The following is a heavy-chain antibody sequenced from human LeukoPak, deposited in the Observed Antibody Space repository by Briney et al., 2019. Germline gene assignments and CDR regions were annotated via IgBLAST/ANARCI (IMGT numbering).Heavy chain of an antibody. CDR1: GFTFSRCG. V-gene: IGHV3-23*01. CDR2: ISGSGDST. Sequence: PGGSLRLSCAASGFTFSRCGMSWVRQAPGKGLEWVSAISGSGDSTYYADSVKGRFTISRDNSKNTLSLQMNSLRAEDTAVYYCAKPGYYDFWSGEPGNDAFDIWGQGTMVTVSS. CDR3: AKPGYYDFWSGEPGNDAFDI. D-gene: IGHD3-3*01. J-gene: IGHJ3*02.